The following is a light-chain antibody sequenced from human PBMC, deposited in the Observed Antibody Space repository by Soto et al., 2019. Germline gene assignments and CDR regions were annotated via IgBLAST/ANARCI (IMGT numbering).Light chain of an antibody. V-gene: IGLV2-14*01. Sequence: QSALTQPASVSGSPGQSITISCTDVGDYNYVSWYQQHPGKAPKLMIYEVYNRPSGVSNRFSGSKSGNTASLSISGLRAEDEADYYCAAWDDSLNVSYVFGTGTQLTVL. CDR3: AAWDDSLNVSYV. J-gene: IGLJ1*01. CDR1: VGDYNY. CDR2: EVY.